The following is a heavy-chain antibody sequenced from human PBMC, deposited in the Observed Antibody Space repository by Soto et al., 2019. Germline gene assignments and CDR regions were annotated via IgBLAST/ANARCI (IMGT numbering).Heavy chain of an antibody. D-gene: IGHD2-2*01. CDR3: AQTGQYQLPTNY. CDR2: IYWDDDK. CDR1: GFSLSTSGVG. Sequence: QITLKESGPTLVKPTQTLTLTCTFSGFSLSTSGVGVGWIRQPPGKALEWLALIYWDDDKRYSPSLKSRLTITKDTSKNQVVLTMTNMDPVDTATYYCAQTGQYQLPTNYWGQGTLVTVSS. V-gene: IGHV2-5*02. J-gene: IGHJ4*02.